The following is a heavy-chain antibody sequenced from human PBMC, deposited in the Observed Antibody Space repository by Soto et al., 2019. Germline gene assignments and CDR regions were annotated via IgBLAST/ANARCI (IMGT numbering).Heavy chain of an antibody. CDR3: ARGDRGDFER. V-gene: IGHV3-74*03. CDR1: GFTFSYYW. CDR2: IHSDGSST. D-gene: IGHD3-10*01. J-gene: IGHJ3*01. Sequence: EVQLVESGGGLVQPGESLRLSCAASGFTFSYYWMHWVRQAPGKGLVWVSRIHSDGSSTTYADSVKDRFTISRDNARNTLYLQMTRLRAEDTAVYYCARGDRGDFERWGQGAVLTVSS.